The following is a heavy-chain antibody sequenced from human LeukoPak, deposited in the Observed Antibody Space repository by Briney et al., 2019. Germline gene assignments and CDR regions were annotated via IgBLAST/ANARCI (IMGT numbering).Heavy chain of an antibody. CDR3: AELGITMIGGV. J-gene: IGHJ6*04. CDR1: GFSFTSYE. D-gene: IGHD3-10*02. CDR2: ISSSGNSV. V-gene: IGHV3-48*03. Sequence: RAGGSLRLSCEASGFSFTSYEMNWVRQSPGKGLEWVSSISSSGNSVEYTDSVRGRFTISRDDAKNSLYLQMNSLRAEDTAVYYCAELGITMIGGVWGKGTTVTISS.